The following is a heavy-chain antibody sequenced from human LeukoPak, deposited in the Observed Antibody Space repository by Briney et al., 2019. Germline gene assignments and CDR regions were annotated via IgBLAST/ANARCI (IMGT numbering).Heavy chain of an antibody. CDR1: GFIVSSNY. V-gene: IGHV3-53*01. CDR3: ARERSLHSSNFDP. Sequence: GGSLRLSCAASGFIVSSNYMNWVRQAPGKGLEWVSVIYTDGSTYYADTVKGRFTISRDISRNTVHLQMNSLRAGDTAVYYCARERSLHSSNFDPWGQGTLVTVSS. D-gene: IGHD3-22*01. J-gene: IGHJ5*02. CDR2: IYTDGST.